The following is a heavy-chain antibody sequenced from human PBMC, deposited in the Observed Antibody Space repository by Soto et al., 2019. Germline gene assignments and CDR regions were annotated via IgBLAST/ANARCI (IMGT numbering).Heavy chain of an antibody. CDR3: ARLNLTSTITSLEY. CDR2: IKKDGSEK. D-gene: IGHD5-12*01. J-gene: IGHJ4*02. V-gene: IGHV3-7*01. CDR1: GFTSSNYW. Sequence: PGGALRLACASYGFTSSNYWLTWVRQAPGKGLEWVANIKKDGSEKYYGGSVVGRFTVSRDNAENSLYLQMNSLRADDTAVYYRARLNLTSTITSLEYWGQGTRFTVSS.